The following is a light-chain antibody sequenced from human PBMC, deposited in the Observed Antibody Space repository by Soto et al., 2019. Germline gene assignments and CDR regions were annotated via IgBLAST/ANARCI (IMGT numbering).Light chain of an antibody. CDR1: QSVLYSSNNKNY. CDR3: QQYYSTPRT. Sequence: DIVMTQSPDSLAVSLGERATINCKSSQSVLYSSNNKNYLAWYQQKPGQPPKLLIYWASTRESGVPDRFSGSGSGTDFTLTISSLQAEDVAVYYWQQYYSTPRTFCQGTKVEIK. CDR2: WAS. J-gene: IGKJ1*01. V-gene: IGKV4-1*01.